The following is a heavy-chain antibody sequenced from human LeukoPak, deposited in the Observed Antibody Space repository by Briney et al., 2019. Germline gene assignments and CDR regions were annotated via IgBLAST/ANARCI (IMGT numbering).Heavy chain of an antibody. CDR1: GYTFTSYG. D-gene: IGHD5-24*01. Sequence: ASVKVSCKASGYTFTSYGISWVRQAHGQGLEWMGWISAYNGNTNYAQKLQGRVTMTTDTSTSTAYMELRSLRSDDTAVYYCARDSGVEMAYWYFDLWGRGTLVTVSS. V-gene: IGHV1-18*01. CDR3: ARDSGVEMAYWYFDL. CDR2: ISAYNGNT. J-gene: IGHJ2*01.